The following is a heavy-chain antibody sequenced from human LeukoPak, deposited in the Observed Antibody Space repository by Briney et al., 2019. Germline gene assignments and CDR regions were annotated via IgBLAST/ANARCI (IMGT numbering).Heavy chain of an antibody. J-gene: IGHJ6*03. D-gene: IGHD2-8*01. CDR3: AKDRCSNGVGCYYYYMDV. Sequence: GGSLRLSCAVSGFTFSSYGMHWVRQAPGKGLEWVAYIQYDGSNEQYADSVKGRFSISRDSSKNILYLQMNRLRAEDTAVYYCAKDRCSNGVGCYYYYMDVWGKGTTVTISS. V-gene: IGHV3-30*02. CDR1: GFTFSSYG. CDR2: IQYDGSNE.